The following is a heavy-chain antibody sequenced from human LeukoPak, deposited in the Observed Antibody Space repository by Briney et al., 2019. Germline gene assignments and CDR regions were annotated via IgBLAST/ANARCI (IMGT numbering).Heavy chain of an antibody. V-gene: IGHV1-69*06. CDR1: GGTFSSYA. CDR3: ARTLITMVRGVISWFDP. CDR2: IIPIFGTA. Sequence: GASVKVSCKASGGTFSSYAISWVRQAPGQGLEWMGGIIPIFGTANYAQKFQGRVTITADKSTSTAYMELSSLRSEDTAVYYCARTLITMVRGVISWFDPWGQGTLVTVSS. D-gene: IGHD3-10*01. J-gene: IGHJ5*02.